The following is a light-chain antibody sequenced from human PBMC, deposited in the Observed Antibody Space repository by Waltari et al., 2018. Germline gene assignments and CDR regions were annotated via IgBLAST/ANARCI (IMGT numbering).Light chain of an antibody. V-gene: IGKV1-5*03. CDR1: QSITSW. J-gene: IGKJ4*01. CDR3: QQYHTYCT. CDR2: EAS. Sequence: DIQMTQSPSTLSASVGDRVTITCRASQSITSWLAWYQQKPGEAPKLLIYEASFLESVVPSRFSVSGSGTEFTRSISSLQPDDFATYYCQQYHTYCTFGGGTKVEIK.